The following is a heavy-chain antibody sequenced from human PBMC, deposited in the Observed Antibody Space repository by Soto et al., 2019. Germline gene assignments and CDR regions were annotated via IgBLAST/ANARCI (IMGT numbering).Heavy chain of an antibody. Sequence: SVKVSCKASGGTFSSYAISWVRQAPGQGLEWMGGIIPIFGTANYAQKFQGRVTITADESTSTAYMELSSLRSEDTAVYYCARDLRNSNSPSYFDYWGQGTLVTVSS. CDR3: ARDLRNSNSPSYFDY. D-gene: IGHD6-6*01. J-gene: IGHJ4*02. CDR2: IIPIFGTA. CDR1: GGTFSSYA. V-gene: IGHV1-69*13.